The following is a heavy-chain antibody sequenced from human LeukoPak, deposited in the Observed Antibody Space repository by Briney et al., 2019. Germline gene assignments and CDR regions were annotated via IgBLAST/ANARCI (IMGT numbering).Heavy chain of an antibody. J-gene: IGHJ4*02. D-gene: IGHD6-13*01. CDR3: AKDDVAAAGRGVFDY. CDR1: GFTFSNYG. CDR2: ISYDGRNK. Sequence: GGSLRLSCAASGFTFSNYGMHWVRQAPGKGLEWVAVISYDGRNKFYADSVKGGLTISRDNSKNTLYLELNSLRAEDTAVYYCAKDDVAAAGRGVFDYWGQGTLVTVSS. V-gene: IGHV3-30*18.